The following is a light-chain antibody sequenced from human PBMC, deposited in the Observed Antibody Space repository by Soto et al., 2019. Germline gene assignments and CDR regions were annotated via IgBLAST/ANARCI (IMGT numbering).Light chain of an antibody. CDR3: QQFAASPRT. CDR2: GAS. V-gene: IGKV3-20*01. J-gene: IGKJ1*01. Sequence: VLTPSPVTLSLSPGERATLSRRASQSNATSQVALYLQKTGQAPMVLIGASTRATGSPDRFSDSGSGTDFTLTISRLEPEDFAAYYCQQFAASPRTFGQGTKVDIK. CDR1: QSNATSQ.